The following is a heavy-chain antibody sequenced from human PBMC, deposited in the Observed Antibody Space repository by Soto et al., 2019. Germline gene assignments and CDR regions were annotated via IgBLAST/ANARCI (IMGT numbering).Heavy chain of an antibody. CDR1: GGSISSYY. CDR2: IYYSGST. D-gene: IGHD6-6*01. Sequence: PSETLSLTCTVSGGSISSYYWSWIRQPPGKGLEWIGYIYYSGSTNYNPSLKSRVTISVDTSKNQFSLKLSSVTAADTAVYYCARSVAKQLDFGYWGQGTLVTVSS. J-gene: IGHJ4*02. CDR3: ARSVAKQLDFGY. V-gene: IGHV4-59*01.